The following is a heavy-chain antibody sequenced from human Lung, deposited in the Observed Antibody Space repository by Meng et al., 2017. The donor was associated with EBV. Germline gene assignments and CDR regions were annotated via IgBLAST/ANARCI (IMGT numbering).Heavy chain of an antibody. CDR3: IRYAPTTLAF. J-gene: IGHJ1*01. V-gene: IGHV3-74*01. CDR1: ACAFMTHW. Sequence: EVLLAESGGGVVRPGGVLRLSCAATACAFMTHWKMWFRQGPRKGRMCGSRIYPNDRRTNPADSVKGGCTISRDNAKNTLYLQMVSLWAEDTAVYYCIRYAPTTLAFWGQGSLVTVSS. CDR2: IYPNDRRT. D-gene: IGHD2-2*01.